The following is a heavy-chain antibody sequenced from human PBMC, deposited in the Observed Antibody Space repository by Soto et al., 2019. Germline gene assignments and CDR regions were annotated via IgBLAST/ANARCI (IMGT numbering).Heavy chain of an antibody. CDR2: ITTSGGNT. CDR3: AGRYCTNGVCYTNYYYYIDV. CDR1: GFTFSTYA. D-gene: IGHD2-8*01. J-gene: IGHJ6*03. V-gene: IGHV3-23*01. Sequence: EVQLLESGGGLVQPGGSLRLSCAASGFTFSTYAMSWVRQAPGKGLEWVSTITTSGGNTYYADSVQGRFTISRDNSKNTLYLQMNSLRAEDTAVCYCAGRYCTNGVCYTNYYYYIDVWGKGTTVTVSS.